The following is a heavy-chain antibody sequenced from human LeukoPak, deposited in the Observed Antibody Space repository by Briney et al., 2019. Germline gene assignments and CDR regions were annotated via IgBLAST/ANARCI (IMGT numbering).Heavy chain of an antibody. CDR2: IYTSGST. CDR3: ARDGALLWFGELLSGWFDP. Sequence: SETLSLTCTVSGGSISSYYWSWIRQPAGKGLEWIGRIYTSGSTNYNPSLKSRVTMSVDTSKNQSSLKLSSVTAADTAVYYCARDGALLWFGELLSGWFDPWGQGTLVTVSS. CDR1: GGSISSYY. V-gene: IGHV4-4*07. J-gene: IGHJ5*02. D-gene: IGHD3-10*01.